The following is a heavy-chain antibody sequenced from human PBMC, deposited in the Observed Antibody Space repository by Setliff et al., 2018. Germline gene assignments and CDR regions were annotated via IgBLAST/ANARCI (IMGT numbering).Heavy chain of an antibody. V-gene: IGHV3-48*01. D-gene: IGHD3-10*01. CDR3: AERLDGSGSHYSTLYH. Sequence: GGSLRLSCVTSGFTFSRYWMSWVRQAPGKGLEWVSYISSSSSTIYYADPVKGRFTISRDNPRNTLYLQMNSLSAEDTAVYYCAERLDGSGSHYSTLYHWGPGTLVTVSS. CDR2: ISSSSSTI. J-gene: IGHJ1*01. CDR1: GFTFSRYW.